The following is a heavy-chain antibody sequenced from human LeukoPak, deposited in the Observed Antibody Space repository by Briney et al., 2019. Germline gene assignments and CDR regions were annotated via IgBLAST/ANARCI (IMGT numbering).Heavy chain of an antibody. CDR2: VRYDGSDK. D-gene: IGHD3-22*01. Sequence: GGSLRLSCAASGFTFSSYGMHWVRQAPGKGLEWVAFVRYDGSDKYYADSVKGRFTISRDNSKNTLYLQVNSLRAEDTAVYYCAKGAYYYDSSGSAFDIWGQGTMVTVSS. CDR1: GFTFSSYG. V-gene: IGHV3-30*02. CDR3: AKGAYYYDSSGSAFDI. J-gene: IGHJ3*02.